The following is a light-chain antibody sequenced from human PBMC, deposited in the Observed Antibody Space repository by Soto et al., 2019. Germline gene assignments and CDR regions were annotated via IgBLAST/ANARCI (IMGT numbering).Light chain of an antibody. J-gene: IGKJ4*01. Sequence: DIQMTQSPSTLSASVGDRVTITCRASQSINSWLAWYQQKPGKAPKLLIHKASSLESGVPSRFSGSGSGTELTLTTSSLQPADFATYYCQQYESYPLTFGGGTKVEIK. V-gene: IGKV1-5*03. CDR1: QSINSW. CDR3: QQYESYPLT. CDR2: KAS.